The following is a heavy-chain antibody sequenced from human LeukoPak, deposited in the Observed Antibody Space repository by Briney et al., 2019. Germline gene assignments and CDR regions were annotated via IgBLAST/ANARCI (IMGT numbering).Heavy chain of an antibody. V-gene: IGHV6-1*01. CDR3: ARVGAVAHPYFDY. D-gene: IGHD6-19*01. CDR2: TYYRSKWYN. CDR1: GDSVSSNSAA. Sequence: SQTLSLTCAISGDSVSSNSAAWNWIRQSPLRGLEWLGRTYYRSKWYNDYAVSVKSRITINPDTSKNQFSLQLNSVTPEDTAVYYCARVGAVAHPYFDYWGQGTLVTVSS. J-gene: IGHJ4*02.